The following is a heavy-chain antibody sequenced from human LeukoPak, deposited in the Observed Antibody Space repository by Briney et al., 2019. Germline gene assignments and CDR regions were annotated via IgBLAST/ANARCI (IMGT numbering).Heavy chain of an antibody. CDR2: ISAYNGNT. CDR1: GYTFTSYG. V-gene: IGHV1-18*01. J-gene: IGHJ5*02. Sequence: ASVTVSCKASGYTFTSYGISWVRQAPGQGLEWMGWISAYNGNTNYAQKLQGRVTMTTDTSTSTAYMELRSLRSDDTAVYYCARVHDSSGYSLPSGAWGQGTLVTVSS. D-gene: IGHD3-22*01. CDR3: ARVHDSSGYSLPSGA.